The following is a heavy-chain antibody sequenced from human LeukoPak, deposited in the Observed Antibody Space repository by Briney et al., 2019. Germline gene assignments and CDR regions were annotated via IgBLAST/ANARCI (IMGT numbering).Heavy chain of an antibody. CDR3: TKWSGFGDD. CDR1: GFTFSSNS. CDR2: ISGNGDST. J-gene: IGHJ4*02. Sequence: GGSLRLSCAASGFTFSSNSMTWVRQTPGKGLEWVSGISGNGDSTFYADSVKGRFTISRDNSRNTLYLQMSSLRPEDTAICYCTKWSGFGDDWGQGTLVTVSS. D-gene: IGHD3-10*01. V-gene: IGHV3-23*01.